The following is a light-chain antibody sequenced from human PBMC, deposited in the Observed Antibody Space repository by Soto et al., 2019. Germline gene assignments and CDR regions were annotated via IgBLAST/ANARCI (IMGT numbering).Light chain of an antibody. CDR1: SSDVGSYNL. J-gene: IGLJ3*02. CDR2: EVS. V-gene: IGLV2-23*02. CDR3: CSYAGSRTWV. Sequence: QSVLTQPASVSGSPGQSITISCTGTSSDVGSYNLVSWYQQHPGKAPKLMIYEVSKRPSGVSNRFSGSKSGNTASLTISGLQAEDVADYYCCSYAGSRTWVFGGGTKLTVL.